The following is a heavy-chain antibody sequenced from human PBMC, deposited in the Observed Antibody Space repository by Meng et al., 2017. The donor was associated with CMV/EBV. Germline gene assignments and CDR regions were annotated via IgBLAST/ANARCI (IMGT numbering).Heavy chain of an antibody. CDR3: ARDPDYDFWSGYSPLDY. V-gene: IGHV3-21*05. D-gene: IGHD3-3*01. CDR1: GFTFSSYE. CDR2: ISSSSSYI. Sequence: GGSLRLSCAASGFTFSSYEMNWVRQAPGKGLEWVSYISSSSSYIYYADSVKGRFTISRDNAKNSLYLQMNSLRAEDTAVYYCARDPDYDFWSGYSPLDYWGQGTLVTVSS. J-gene: IGHJ4*02.